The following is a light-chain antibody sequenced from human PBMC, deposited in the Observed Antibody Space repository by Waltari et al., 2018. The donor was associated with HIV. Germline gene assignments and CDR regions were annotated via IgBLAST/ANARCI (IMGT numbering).Light chain of an antibody. CDR2: DVS. Sequence: QSALTQPPPVSGSLGRSVTTRCTGTSSDVGTYNEVSWYQQAPGTAPQLMIYDVSNPPSGVPDRFSGSKAGNTASLTISGLQAGDEADYYCSSFTTSITVVCGGGAKLTVL. V-gene: IGLV2-18*02. CDR3: SSFTTSITVV. CDR1: SSDVGTYNE. J-gene: IGLJ2*01.